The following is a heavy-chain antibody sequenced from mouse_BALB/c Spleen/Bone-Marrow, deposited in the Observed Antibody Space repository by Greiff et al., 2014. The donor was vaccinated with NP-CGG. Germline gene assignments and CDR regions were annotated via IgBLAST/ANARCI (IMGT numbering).Heavy chain of an antibody. CDR2: IDPANGNT. CDR1: GFNIKDTY. CDR3: AKYYYGNSLFAY. J-gene: IGHJ3*01. D-gene: IGHD1-1*01. Sequence: EVKLMESGAELVKPGASVKLSCTASGFNIKDTYMHWVKQRPEQGLEWIGRIDPANGNTKYDPKFQGKATITADTSSNTAHLQLSSLTSEDTAVYYCAKYYYGNSLFAYWGQGTLVTVSA. V-gene: IGHV14-3*02.